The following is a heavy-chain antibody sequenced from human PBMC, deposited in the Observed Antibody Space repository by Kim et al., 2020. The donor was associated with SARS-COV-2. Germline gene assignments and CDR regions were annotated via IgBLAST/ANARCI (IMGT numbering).Heavy chain of an antibody. CDR2: ISGGGGST. D-gene: IGHD2-2*01. CDR3: AKELNIVVVPAAIVAVAGYYYYGMDV. Sequence: GGSLRLSCAASGFTFSSYAMSWVRQAPGKGLEWVSAISGGGGSTYYADSVKGRFTISRDNSKNTLYLQMNSLRAEDTAVYYCAKELNIVVVPAAIVAVAGYYYYGMDVWGQGTTVTVSS. J-gene: IGHJ6*02. V-gene: IGHV3-23*01. CDR1: GFTFSSYA.